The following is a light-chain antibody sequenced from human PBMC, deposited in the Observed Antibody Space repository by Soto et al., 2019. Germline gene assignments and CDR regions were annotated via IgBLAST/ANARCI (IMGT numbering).Light chain of an antibody. CDR1: SSDVGTYNF. CDR2: DVS. J-gene: IGLJ1*01. V-gene: IGLV2-14*01. Sequence: QSVLTQPASVSGSPCQSITISCTGTSSDVGTYNFVSWYQQHPGKAPKLMIYDVSNRPSGVSDRFSGSKSGNTASLTISGLQAEDEADYYCSSYRGSSTYVFGTGTKATVL. CDR3: SSYRGSSTYV.